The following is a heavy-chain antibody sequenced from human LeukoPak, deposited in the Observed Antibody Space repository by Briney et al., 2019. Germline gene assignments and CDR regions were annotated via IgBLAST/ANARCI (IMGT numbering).Heavy chain of an antibody. CDR2: IIPLFGTP. CDR3: ARGWSGDREFRDAFDI. Sequence: SVKVSCKASGGTFSTYGISWVRQAPGQGLEWMGGIIPLFGTPNYAQKFQGRVTITTDESTNTAYMELSSLKSEDTAVFYCARGWSGDREFRDAFDIWGQGTMVTVSS. CDR1: GGTFSTYG. V-gene: IGHV1-69*05. D-gene: IGHD3-3*01. J-gene: IGHJ3*02.